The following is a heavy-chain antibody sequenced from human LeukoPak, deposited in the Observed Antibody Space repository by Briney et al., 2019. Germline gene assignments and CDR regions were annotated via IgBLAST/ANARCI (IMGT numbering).Heavy chain of an antibody. Sequence: GGSLRLSCAASGFTFSSYGMHWVRQAPGKGLEWVSAISGSGGSTYYADSVKGRFTISRDNSKNTLYLQMNSLRAEDTAVYYCARFLRYFDWPNDAFDIWGQGTMVTVSS. D-gene: IGHD3-9*01. V-gene: IGHV3-23*01. CDR1: GFTFSSYG. CDR3: ARFLRYFDWPNDAFDI. CDR2: ISGSGGST. J-gene: IGHJ3*02.